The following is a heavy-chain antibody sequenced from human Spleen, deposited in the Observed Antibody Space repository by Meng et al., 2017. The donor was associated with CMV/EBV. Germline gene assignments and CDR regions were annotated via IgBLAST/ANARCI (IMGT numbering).Heavy chain of an antibody. CDR3: ARVMSGRGEDY. V-gene: IGHV3-21*01. J-gene: IGHJ4*02. Sequence: SCAASGFTFSSYSMNWVRQAPGKGLEWVSSISSSSSYIYYADSVKGRFTISRDNVKNSLNLQMNSLRVEDTAVYYCARVMSGRGEDYWGQGTLVTVSS. CDR1: GFTFSSYS. CDR2: ISSSSSYI. D-gene: IGHD1-26*01.